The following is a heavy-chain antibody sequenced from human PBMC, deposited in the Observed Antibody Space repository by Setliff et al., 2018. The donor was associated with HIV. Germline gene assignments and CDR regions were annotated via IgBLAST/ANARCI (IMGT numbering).Heavy chain of an antibody. D-gene: IGHD3-3*01. Sequence: SETLSLTCTVSDGSISSQYWSWIRQPPGKGLEWVGYMYYSGNTNYNPSLKSRVTISVDTSKSQFSLKLNSVTAADTAVYYCARDQSDWFYWGQGTLVTVSS. CDR2: MYYSGNT. V-gene: IGHV4-59*11. CDR1: DGSISSQY. CDR3: ARDQSDWFY. J-gene: IGHJ4*02.